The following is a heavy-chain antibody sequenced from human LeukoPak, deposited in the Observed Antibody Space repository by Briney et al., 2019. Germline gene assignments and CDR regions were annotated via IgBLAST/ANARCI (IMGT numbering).Heavy chain of an antibody. Sequence: ASVKVSCKAPGYTFTSYGISWLRQAPGQGLEWMGWISAYNGNTVYAQKLQGRVTMTTDTSTSTAYVELRRLRSDDTAVYYCASGPDHGDNLFDYWGQGTLVTVSS. CDR1: GYTFTSYG. V-gene: IGHV1-18*01. D-gene: IGHD4-17*01. J-gene: IGHJ4*02. CDR2: ISAYNGNT. CDR3: ASGPDHGDNLFDY.